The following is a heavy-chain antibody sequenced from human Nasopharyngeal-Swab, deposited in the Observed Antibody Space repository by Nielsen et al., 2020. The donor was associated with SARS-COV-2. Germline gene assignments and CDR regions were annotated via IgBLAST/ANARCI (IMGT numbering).Heavy chain of an antibody. CDR3: ARAGEYRFDY. D-gene: IGHD7-27*01. V-gene: IGHV3-74*01. Sequence: GESLKISCAGSGFTFCSSWLHWVRQAPGEGLVWVARLNGDATTVDYADSVKGRFTISRDNAKNTLYLQMNGLRDEDTAIYYCARAGEYRFDYWGQGTLVTVSS. CDR2: LNGDATTV. J-gene: IGHJ4*02. CDR1: GFTFCSSW.